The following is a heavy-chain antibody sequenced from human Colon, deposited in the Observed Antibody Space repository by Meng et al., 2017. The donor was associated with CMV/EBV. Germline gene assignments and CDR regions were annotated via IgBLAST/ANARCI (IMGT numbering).Heavy chain of an antibody. Sequence: QVQHVQSGADVKKPGASVKVSCKASGYTFTNYGISWVRQAPGQGLEWMGWISAYTGDTYYAQKFQGRVTMTTDTSTSTAYMELRRLRSDDTAVYYCVRESQSGSYIYLQHWGQGTLVTVSS. D-gene: IGHD1-26*01. J-gene: IGHJ1*01. CDR1: GYTFTNYG. CDR2: ISAYTGDT. V-gene: IGHV1-18*01. CDR3: VRESQSGSYIYLQH.